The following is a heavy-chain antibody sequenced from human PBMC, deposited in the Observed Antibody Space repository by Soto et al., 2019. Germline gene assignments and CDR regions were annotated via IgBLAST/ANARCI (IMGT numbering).Heavy chain of an antibody. Sequence: QLQLQESGSGLVKPSQTLSLTCAVSGGSISSGGYSWSWIRQPPGKGLEWIGYIYHSGSTYYNPSLNSRVTIAVDRSKNQVSLKLSSVTAADTAVYYCARDRGPNWFDPWGQGTLVTVSS. CDR1: GGSISSGGYS. J-gene: IGHJ5*02. CDR2: IYHSGST. V-gene: IGHV4-30-2*01. CDR3: ARDRGPNWFDP.